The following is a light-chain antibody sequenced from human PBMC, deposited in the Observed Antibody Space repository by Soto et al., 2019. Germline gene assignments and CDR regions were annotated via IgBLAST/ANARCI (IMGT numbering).Light chain of an antibody. V-gene: IGLV2-14*01. Sequence: QSVLTQPASVSGSPGQSITISCTGTSSDVGGYNYVSWYQQHPGKAPKLMIYEVSNRPSGVSNRFSGSKSGNTASLTISGLQAEDEADYYCSSYTSSPAWVFGGGTK. CDR1: SSDVGGYNY. CDR2: EVS. CDR3: SSYTSSPAWV. J-gene: IGLJ3*02.